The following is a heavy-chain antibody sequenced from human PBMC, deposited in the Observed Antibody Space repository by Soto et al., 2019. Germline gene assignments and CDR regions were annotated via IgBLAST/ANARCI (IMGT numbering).Heavy chain of an antibody. CDR1: GGSFSGYY. J-gene: IGHJ6*03. CDR2: INHSGST. V-gene: IGHV4-34*01. CDR3: ARGRGWSSSSRYYYYYMDV. Sequence: NLSETLSLTCAVYGGSFSGYYWSWIRQPPGKGLEWIGEINHSGSTNYNPSLKSRVTISVDTSKNQFSLKLSSVTAADTAVYYCARGRGWSSSSRYYYYYMDVWGKGTTVTVSS. D-gene: IGHD6-6*01.